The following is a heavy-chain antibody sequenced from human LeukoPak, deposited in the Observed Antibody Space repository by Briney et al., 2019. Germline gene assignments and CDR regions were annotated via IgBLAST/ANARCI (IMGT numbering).Heavy chain of an antibody. Sequence: GGSLRLSCAASGFTFSSYDMHLVRQATGKGLEWVSAIGTAGDTYYPGSAKGRFTISRENAKNSLYLQMRSLGAGETAVYYCARARRPGGSGSYYSYLNYYYMAVWGKGTTVTVSS. CDR1: GFTFSSYD. D-gene: IGHD3-10*01. CDR2: IGTAGDT. V-gene: IGHV3-13*01. CDR3: ARARRPGGSGSYYSYLNYYYMAV. J-gene: IGHJ6*03.